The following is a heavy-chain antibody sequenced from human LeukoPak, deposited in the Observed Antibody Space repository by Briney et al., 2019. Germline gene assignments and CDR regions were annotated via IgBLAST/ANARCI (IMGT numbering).Heavy chain of an antibody. V-gene: IGHV4-34*01. D-gene: IGHD2-15*01. J-gene: IGHJ4*02. CDR3: ARGVCSGGSCYSEWNY. CDR1: GGSFSGYY. CDR2: INYSGST. Sequence: TSETLSLTCAVYGGSFSGYYWSWIRQPPGKGLEWIGEINYSGSTNYNPSLKSRVTISVDTSKNQFSLKLNSVTAADTAVYLCARGVCSGGSCYSEWNYWGQGTLVTVSS.